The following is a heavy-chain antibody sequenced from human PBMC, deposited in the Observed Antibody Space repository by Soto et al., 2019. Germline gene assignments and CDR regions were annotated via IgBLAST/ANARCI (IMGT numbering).Heavy chain of an antibody. D-gene: IGHD3-10*01. J-gene: IGHJ5*02. CDR1: GGSINYYY. V-gene: IGHV4-59*01. Sequence: SETLSLTCTVSGGSINYYYWSWIRQPPGRGLEWIGYITYSGNTNYSPSLKSRVSISLDTSRNQFSLMLSSVTAADTAVYYCARDRLGSGSYLAFDPWGQGTLVTVSS. CDR3: ARDRLGSGSYLAFDP. CDR2: ITYSGNT.